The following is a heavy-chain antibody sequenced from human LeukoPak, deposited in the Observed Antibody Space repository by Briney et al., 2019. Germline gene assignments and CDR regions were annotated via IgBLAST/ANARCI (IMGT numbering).Heavy chain of an antibody. D-gene: IGHD2-2*01. V-gene: IGHV1-69*13. CDR1: GGTLSSYA. CDR2: IIPIFGTA. CDR3: ASRGGYCSSTSCYQDYYYGMDV. J-gene: IGHJ6*02. Sequence: SVKVSCKASGGTLSSYAISWVRQAPGQGLEWMGGIIPIFGTANYAQKLQGRVTITADESTSTAYMELSSLRSEDTAVYYCASRGGYCSSTSCYQDYYYGMDVWGQGTTVTVSS.